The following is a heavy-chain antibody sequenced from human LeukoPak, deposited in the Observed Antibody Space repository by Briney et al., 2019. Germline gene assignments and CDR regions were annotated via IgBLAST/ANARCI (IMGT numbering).Heavy chain of an antibody. D-gene: IGHD1-26*01. Sequence: SETLSLTCAVYGGSFSGYYWSWIRQPPGKGLEWIGEINHSGSTNYNPSLKSRVTISVDTSKNQFSLKLSSVTAADTAVYYCARGCNGSYWLGYYFDYWGQGTLVTVSS. CDR1: GGSFSGYY. V-gene: IGHV4-34*01. CDR3: ARGCNGSYWLGYYFDY. CDR2: INHSGST. J-gene: IGHJ4*02.